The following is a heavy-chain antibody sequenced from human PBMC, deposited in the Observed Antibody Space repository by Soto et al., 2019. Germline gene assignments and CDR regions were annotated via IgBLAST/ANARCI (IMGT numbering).Heavy chain of an antibody. V-gene: IGHV1-18*01. J-gene: IGHJ1*01. Sequence: QVQLVQSGAEVKGPGASVKVSCKASGYTFTGYAFSWVRQAPGQGLEWMGWVSAYSGHTIYSQKFQGKVTLTTDAYTTTTSMEVRSLGSDDTAVYYCARCSKDYGDHGLSLKYWGQGTLVTVSS. D-gene: IGHD4-17*01. CDR3: ARCSKDYGDHGLSLKY. CDR1: GYTFTGYA. CDR2: VSAYSGHT.